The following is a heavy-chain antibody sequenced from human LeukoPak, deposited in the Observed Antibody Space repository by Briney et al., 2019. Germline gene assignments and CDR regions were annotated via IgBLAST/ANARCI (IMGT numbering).Heavy chain of an antibody. CDR1: GGTFSSYA. V-gene: IGHV1-69*13. CDR3: ARDLSGYDSPGY. CDR2: IIPIFGTA. D-gene: IGHD5-12*01. Sequence: GASVKVSCKASGGTFSSYAISWVRQAPGQGLEWMGGIIPIFGTANYAQKFQGRVTITADESTSTAYMELRSLRSDDTAVYYCARDLSGYDSPGYWGQGTLVTVSS. J-gene: IGHJ4*02.